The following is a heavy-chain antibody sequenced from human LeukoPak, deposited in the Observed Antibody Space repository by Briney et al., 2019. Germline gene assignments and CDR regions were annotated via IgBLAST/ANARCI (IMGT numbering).Heavy chain of an antibody. Sequence: ASVSVSCTASGYTFTDYYMRCVRQAPGQGLEWMGWINPNSGGTNYTQTFQGRVTITRDTSISTSYLELSMLRSDATAVYYCARARIIITVGGVICHGVPDDCGQRTLVTAAS. V-gene: IGHV1-2*02. CDR1: GYTFTDYY. CDR2: INPNSGGT. D-gene: IGHD3-16*02. J-gene: IGHJ4*02. CDR3: ARARIIITVGGVICHGVPDD.